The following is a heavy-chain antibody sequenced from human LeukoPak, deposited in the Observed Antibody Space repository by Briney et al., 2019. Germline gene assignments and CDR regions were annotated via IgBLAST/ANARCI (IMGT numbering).Heavy chain of an antibody. V-gene: IGHV1-46*01. D-gene: IGHD1-1*01. CDR1: GYTFTSYY. CDR2: INPSGGST. J-gene: IGHJ6*03. CDR3: ASKTGTTGTTQDYYYYYMDV. Sequence: ASVKVSCTASGYTFTSYYMHWVRQAPGQGLEWMGIINPSGGSTSYAQKFQGRVTMTRDTSTSTVYMELSSLRSEDTAVYYCASKTGTTGTTQDYYYYYMDVWGKGTTVTVSS.